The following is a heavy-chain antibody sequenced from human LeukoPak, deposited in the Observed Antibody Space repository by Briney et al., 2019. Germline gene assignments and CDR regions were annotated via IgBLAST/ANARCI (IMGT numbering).Heavy chain of an antibody. J-gene: IGHJ6*02. Sequence: GGSLRLSCAASGFTLSSYWMSWVRQAPGKGLEWVANIKQDGSEKYYVDSVKGRFTISRDNAKNSLYLQMNSLRAEDTAVYYCASGYTYGMDVWGQGTTVTVSS. V-gene: IGHV3-7*01. CDR1: GFTLSSYW. CDR2: IKQDGSEK. CDR3: ASGYTYGMDV. D-gene: IGHD5-12*01.